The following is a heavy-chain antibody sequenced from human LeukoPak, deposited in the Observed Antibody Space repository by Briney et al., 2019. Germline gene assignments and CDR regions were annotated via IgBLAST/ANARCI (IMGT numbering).Heavy chain of an antibody. J-gene: IGHJ4*02. D-gene: IGHD3-3*01. CDR1: GFSLYTRGVG. V-gene: IGHV2-5*02. CDR3: AHTPRATTIFGAVFGSGYFDS. Sequence: SGPTLVNPTQTLTLTCSFSGFSLYTRGVGVGWIRQPPGKALEWLGVIYGDDTKPYSPSLKTRLTITKDTSRNRVVLTMTNMDPVDSATYYCAHTPRATTIFGAVFGSGYFDSWGQGILVTVSS. CDR2: IYGDDTK.